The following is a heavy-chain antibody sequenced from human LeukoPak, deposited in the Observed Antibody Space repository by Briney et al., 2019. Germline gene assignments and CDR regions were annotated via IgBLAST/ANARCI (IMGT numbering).Heavy chain of an antibody. CDR3: AKDVGWIQSWSFDY. Sequence: GGSLRLSCAASGFTFSSYAMSWVRQAPGKELEWVSGTGGSGDTTYYADSVKGRFTISRDNSKNTLYLQMNSLRAEDTALYYCAKDVGWIQSWSFDYWGQGTLVTVSS. CDR2: TGGSGDTT. J-gene: IGHJ4*02. D-gene: IGHD5-18*01. V-gene: IGHV3-23*01. CDR1: GFTFSSYA.